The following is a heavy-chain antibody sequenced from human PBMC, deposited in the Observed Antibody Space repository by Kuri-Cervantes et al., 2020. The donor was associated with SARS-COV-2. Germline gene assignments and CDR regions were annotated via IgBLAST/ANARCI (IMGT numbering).Heavy chain of an antibody. V-gene: IGHV3-15*01. CDR1: GFTFSSYW. D-gene: IGHD2-21*01. CDR2: IKMKTDGGTT. Sequence: GGSLRLSCAASGFTFSSYWMTWVRQAPGKGLEWVGRIKMKTDGGTTDYAAPVKGRFTIPRDDSENMLYLQMNTLKTEDTAVYYCTTLIGRGKGTFDLWGQGTLVTVSS. J-gene: IGHJ4*02. CDR3: TTLIGRGKGTFDL.